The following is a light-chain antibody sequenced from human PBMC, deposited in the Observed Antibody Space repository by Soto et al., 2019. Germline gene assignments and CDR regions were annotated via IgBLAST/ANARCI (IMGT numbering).Light chain of an antibody. CDR3: QQYGRSPPFA. Sequence: EIVLTQSPGTLSLSPGERATLSCRASQSVSSNYIAWYQQNPGQAPRLLIYCASTTATGIPDRFSGSGSGTDFTLTISRLEPEDFSVYFCQQYGRSPPFAFGQGTKVEIK. CDR1: QSVSSNY. J-gene: IGKJ2*01. V-gene: IGKV3-20*01. CDR2: CAS.